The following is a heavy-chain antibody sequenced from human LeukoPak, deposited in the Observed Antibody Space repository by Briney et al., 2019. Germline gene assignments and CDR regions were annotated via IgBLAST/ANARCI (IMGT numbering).Heavy chain of an antibody. Sequence: SETLSLTCAVYGGSFSGYYWSWIRQPPGKGLEWIGEINHCGSTNYNPSLKSRVTISVDTSKNQFSLKLSSVTAADTAVYYCARGRDYDILTGYSVTTHFDYWGQGTLVTVSS. CDR1: GGSFSGYY. CDR2: INHCGST. J-gene: IGHJ4*02. D-gene: IGHD3-9*01. CDR3: ARGRDYDILTGYSVTTHFDY. V-gene: IGHV4-34*01.